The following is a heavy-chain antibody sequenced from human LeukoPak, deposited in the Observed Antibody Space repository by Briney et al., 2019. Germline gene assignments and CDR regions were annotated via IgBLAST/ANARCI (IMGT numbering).Heavy chain of an antibody. CDR3: ARFVAAPYYFDY. CDR1: GFTFSSYS. CDR2: ISSSRSYI. J-gene: IGHJ4*02. Sequence: GGSLRLSCAASGFTFSSYSMNWVRQAPGKGLEWVSFISSSRSYIYYADSVKGRFTISRDNAKNSLYLQMNSLRAEDTAVYYCARFVAAPYYFDYWGRGTLVTVSS. V-gene: IGHV3-21*01. D-gene: IGHD6-13*01.